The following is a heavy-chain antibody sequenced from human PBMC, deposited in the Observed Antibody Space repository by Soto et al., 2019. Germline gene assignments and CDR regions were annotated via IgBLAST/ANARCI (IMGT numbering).Heavy chain of an antibody. V-gene: IGHV4-34*02. CDR2: INHGGST. CDR1: GGSFSDYY. D-gene: IGHD3-3*01. J-gene: IGHJ6*02. Sequence: QVQLQQWGAGLMKPSETLSLTCAVYGGSFSDYYWTWIRQPPGKGLDWIGEINHGGSTNYNPSLKSRVTISVDTSKNQFSLKLSSVTAADTAVYYCARGKPFGYYAMDVWGQGTTVTVSS. CDR3: ARGKPFGYYAMDV.